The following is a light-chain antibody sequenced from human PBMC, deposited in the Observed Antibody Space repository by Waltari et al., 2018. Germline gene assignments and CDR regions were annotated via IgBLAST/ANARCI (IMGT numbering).Light chain of an antibody. J-gene: IGKJ4*01. CDR1: QRISRY. V-gene: IGKV1-39*01. CDR2: AAS. Sequence: DIQMTQSPLSLSASVGDRVTISCRASQRISRYLNWYQHKPGTAPNLLIYAASSLQSGVPSRFSGTGSGTEFTLTITSLQPEDFATYYCQQSYSTPLTFGGGTKLEIK. CDR3: QQSYSTPLT.